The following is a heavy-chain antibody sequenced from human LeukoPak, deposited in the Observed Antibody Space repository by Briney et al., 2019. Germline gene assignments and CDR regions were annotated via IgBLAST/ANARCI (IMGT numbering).Heavy chain of an antibody. CDR1: GFTFSDYY. D-gene: IGHD2-2*01. J-gene: IGHJ6*02. CDR2: ISSSGSTI. CDR3: ARTHCSSTSCYSREEGYGMDV. V-gene: IGHV3-11*01. Sequence: GGSLRLSCAASGFTFSDYYMSWIRQAPGKGLEWVSYISSSGSTIYYADSVKGRFTISRDNAKNSLYLQMNSLRAEDTAVYYCARTHCSSTSCYSREEGYGMDVWGQGTTVTVSS.